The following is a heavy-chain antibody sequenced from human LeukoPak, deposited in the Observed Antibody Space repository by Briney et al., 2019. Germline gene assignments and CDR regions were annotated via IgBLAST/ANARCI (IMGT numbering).Heavy chain of an antibody. J-gene: IGHJ3*01. D-gene: IGHD1-26*01. CDR3: ARGGLVGA. CDR2: ISSSSSYI. Sequence: GGSLRHSCAGSGFTFSSYSMNRVRQAPGKGLEWVSSISSSSSYIYYADSVKGRFTISRDNAKNSLYLQMNSLRAEDTAVYYCARGGLVGAGGQGTMVTVSS. V-gene: IGHV3-21*01. CDR1: GFTFSSYS.